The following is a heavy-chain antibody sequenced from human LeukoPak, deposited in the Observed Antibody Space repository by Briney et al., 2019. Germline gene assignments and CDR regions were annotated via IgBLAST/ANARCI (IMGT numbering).Heavy chain of an antibody. D-gene: IGHD4-17*01. CDR1: GGSISSYY. Sequence: PSETLSLTCTVSGGSISSYYWGWIRQPPGKGLEWIGYIYYSGSTNYNPSLRSRVTMSVDTSKNQFSLKLSSVTAADTAVYYCARGFMTTVTFDPWGQGTLVTVSS. CDR3: ARGFMTTVTFDP. CDR2: IYYSGST. V-gene: IGHV4-59*01. J-gene: IGHJ5*02.